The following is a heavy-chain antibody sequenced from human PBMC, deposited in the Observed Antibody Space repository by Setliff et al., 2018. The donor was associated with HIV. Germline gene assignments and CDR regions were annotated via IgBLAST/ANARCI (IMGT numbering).Heavy chain of an antibody. J-gene: IGHJ3*02. D-gene: IGHD1-26*01. V-gene: IGHV2-70*17. Sequence: GSGPTLVNPTQTLTLTCTFSGFSLSTSGMCVSWIRQPPGKALEWLARIDWDDAKFYSTSLKTRLTISRDTSKNQVVLTMTNLDPVDTATYYCARIFSRSFSVFDIWGQGTMVTVSS. CDR2: IDWDDAK. CDR1: GFSLSTSGMC. CDR3: ARIFSRSFSVFDI.